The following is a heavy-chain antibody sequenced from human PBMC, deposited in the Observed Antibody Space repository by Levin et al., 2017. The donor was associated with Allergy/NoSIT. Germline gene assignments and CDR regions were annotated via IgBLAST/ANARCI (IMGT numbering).Heavy chain of an antibody. Sequence: GGSLRLSCAASGFLFSTYAMHWVRQAPGKGLEWVAVIWYDGSKEYYADSVKGRFTISRDNSKNTLYLQMNSLRAEDTAVYYCARDIVPLMGGAVLEHWGQGTLVTVAP. J-gene: IGHJ1*01. V-gene: IGHV3-33*01. D-gene: IGHD2/OR15-2a*01. CDR2: IWYDGSKE. CDR1: GFLFSTYA. CDR3: ARDIVPLMGGAVLEH.